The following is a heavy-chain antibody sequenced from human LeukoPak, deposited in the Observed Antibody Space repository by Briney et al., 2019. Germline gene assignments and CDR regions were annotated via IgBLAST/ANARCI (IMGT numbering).Heavy chain of an antibody. CDR3: AKDFTWEYSYEEY. J-gene: IGHJ4*02. Sequence: QPGRSLRLSCAASGFTFSSSGMHWVRQAPGTGLEWVAVISNDGSTKYYADSVKGRFTISRDNSNNTLYLQMNSLRAEDTTMYYCAKDFTWEYSYEEYWGQGTLVTVSS. V-gene: IGHV3-30*18. CDR2: ISNDGSTK. D-gene: IGHD5-18*01. CDR1: GFTFSSSG.